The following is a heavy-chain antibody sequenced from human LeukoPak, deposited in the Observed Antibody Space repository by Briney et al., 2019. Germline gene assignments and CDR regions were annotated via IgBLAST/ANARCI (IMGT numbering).Heavy chain of an antibody. J-gene: IGHJ4*02. CDR3: ARNHSPQYEFWNVSI. CDR1: GFTFSTYG. CDR2: IRSISSYT. V-gene: IGHV3-21*01. D-gene: IGHD3-3*01. Sequence: PGGSLRLSCAASGFTFSTYGMIWVRQAPCKGPEWVSSIRSISSYTHYADAVKGRFTISRDNTKNSLYLQMNSLRAEDTAVYYCARNHSPQYEFWNVSIWGQGTLVAVSS.